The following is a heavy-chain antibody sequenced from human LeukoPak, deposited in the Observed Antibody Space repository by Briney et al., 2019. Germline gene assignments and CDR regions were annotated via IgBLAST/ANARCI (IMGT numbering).Heavy chain of an antibody. CDR2: INHSGST. J-gene: IGHJ4*02. D-gene: IGHD5-18*01. Sequence: SETLSLTCAVYGGSFSGYYWSWIRQPPRKGLEWIGEINHSGSTSYNPSLKSRVTISVDTSKNQFSLKLSSVTAADTAVYYCASSSGYTYGHFDYWGQGTLVTVSS. CDR1: GGSFSGYY. V-gene: IGHV4-34*01. CDR3: ASSSGYTYGHFDY.